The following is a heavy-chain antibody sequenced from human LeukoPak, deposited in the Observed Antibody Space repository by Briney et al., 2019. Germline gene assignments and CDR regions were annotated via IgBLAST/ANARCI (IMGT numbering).Heavy chain of an antibody. J-gene: IGHJ4*02. CDR1: GYTFTGCY. CDR3: ARGAVAGNNY. Sequence: ASVKVSCKASGYTFTGCYIHWVRQAPGQGLEWMGWINPNSGDTNYAPKFQGWVSMTRDTSIGTAYMELSRLRSDDTAVYYCARGAVAGNNYWGQGTLVTVSS. CDR2: INPNSGDT. V-gene: IGHV1-2*04. D-gene: IGHD6-19*01.